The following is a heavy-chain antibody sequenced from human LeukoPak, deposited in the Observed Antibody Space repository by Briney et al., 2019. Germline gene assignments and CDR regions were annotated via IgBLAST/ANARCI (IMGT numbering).Heavy chain of an antibody. CDR1: GFTFSSYG. D-gene: IGHD6-13*01. Sequence: GGSLRLSCAASGFTFSSYGMHWVRQAPGKGLEWVAFIRHDGSNKYYADSVKGRFTISRDNSKNTLYLQMNSLRAEDTAVYYCAREGRIEAAGTGLAWFDPWGQGTLVTVSS. J-gene: IGHJ5*02. CDR3: AREGRIEAAGTGLAWFDP. CDR2: IRHDGSNK. V-gene: IGHV3-30*02.